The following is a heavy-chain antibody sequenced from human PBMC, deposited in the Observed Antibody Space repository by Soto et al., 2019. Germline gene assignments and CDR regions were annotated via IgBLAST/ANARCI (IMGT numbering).Heavy chain of an antibody. J-gene: IGHJ5*02. D-gene: IGHD3-10*01. Sequence: QVQLVESGGGVVQPGRSLRLSCAASGFTFSSYGMHWVRQAPGKGLEWVAVIWYDGSNKYYADSVKGRFTISRDNSKNTLYRQMNSLRAEDTAVYYCARDGAPGFGDPNENWFDPWGQGTLVTVSS. V-gene: IGHV3-33*01. CDR2: IWYDGSNK. CDR1: GFTFSSYG. CDR3: ARDGAPGFGDPNENWFDP.